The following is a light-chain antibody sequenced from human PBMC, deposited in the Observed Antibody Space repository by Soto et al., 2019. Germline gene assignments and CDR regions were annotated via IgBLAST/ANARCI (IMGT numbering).Light chain of an antibody. CDR2: AAS. Sequence: AIRMTQSPSSLSASTGDRFTITCRASQGISSYLACYQQKTGKAPKLLIYAASTLQSGVPSRLSGSGSGKDFTITISCLQSEDFATYYCQQYYSYPRTFGQGTKVAIK. CDR3: QQYYSYPRT. V-gene: IGKV1-8*01. J-gene: IGKJ1*01. CDR1: QGISSY.